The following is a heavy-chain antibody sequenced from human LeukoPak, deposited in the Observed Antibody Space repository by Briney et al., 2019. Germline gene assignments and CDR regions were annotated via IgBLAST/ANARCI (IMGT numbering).Heavy chain of an antibody. CDR2: IYYSGST. CDR1: GGPISSYY. V-gene: IGHV4-59*01. Sequence: PSETLSLTCTVSGGPISSYYWSWIRQPPGKGLEWIGYIYYSGSTNCNPSLKSRVTISVDTSKNQFSLKLSSVTAADTAVYYCARDSGSSSYDYWGQGTLVTVSS. D-gene: IGHD6-13*01. CDR3: ARDSGSSSYDY. J-gene: IGHJ4*02.